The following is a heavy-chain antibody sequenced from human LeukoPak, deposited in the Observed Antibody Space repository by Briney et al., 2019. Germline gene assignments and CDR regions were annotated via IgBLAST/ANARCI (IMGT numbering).Heavy chain of an antibody. CDR3: ARILTTFDS. V-gene: IGHV4-39*01. D-gene: IGHD4-11*01. CDR2: FYYIGGT. J-gene: IGHJ4*02. Sequence: PSETLSLTCTVSRGSISSSSYYWGWIRQPPGKRLEWIGSFYYIGGTYYNPSLEGRVTISADSSKNQFSLKLTSVTAADTALYYCARILTTFDSWGQGTLVTVSS. CDR1: RGSISSSSYY.